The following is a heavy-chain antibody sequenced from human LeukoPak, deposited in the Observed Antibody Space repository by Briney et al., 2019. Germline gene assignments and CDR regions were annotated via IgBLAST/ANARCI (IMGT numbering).Heavy chain of an antibody. D-gene: IGHD3-9*01. CDR1: RFTFSDYS. V-gene: IGHV3-21*01. CDR2: ISSSGSAI. J-gene: IGHJ6*03. Sequence: PGGSLRLSCAASRFTFSDYSMNWVRQAPGKGLEWVSTISSSGSAIFYAASVKGRFTISRDNAKNSLYLQMNSLRAEDTAVYYCAREGYFDWHYYYYMDVWGKGTTVTVSS. CDR3: AREGYFDWHYYYYMDV.